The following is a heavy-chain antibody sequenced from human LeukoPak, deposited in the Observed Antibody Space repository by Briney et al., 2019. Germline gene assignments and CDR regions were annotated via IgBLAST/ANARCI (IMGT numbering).Heavy chain of an antibody. CDR3: AKHGSGSYYSDWFDP. D-gene: IGHD3-10*01. CDR1: GFTFSSYA. Sequence: GGSLRLSCAASGFTFSSYAMSWVRQAPGKGLEWVSAISGSGGSTYYADSVKGRLTISRDNSKNTLYLQMNSLRAEDTAVYYCAKHGSGSYYSDWFDPWGQGTLVTVSS. J-gene: IGHJ5*02. CDR2: ISGSGGST. V-gene: IGHV3-23*01.